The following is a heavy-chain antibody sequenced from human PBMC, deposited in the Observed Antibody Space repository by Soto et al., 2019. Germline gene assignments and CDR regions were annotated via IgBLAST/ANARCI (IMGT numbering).Heavy chain of an antibody. CDR1: GFIFSSYA. D-gene: IGHD5-18*01. V-gene: IGHV3-23*01. CDR2: ISGSGDIT. CDR3: AKDRVQLWFPFHY. J-gene: IGHJ4*02. Sequence: EVQLLESGGGLVQPGGSLRLSCAASGFIFSSYAMSWVRQAPGKGLEWVAVISGSGDITNYADSVKGRFTIYRDNSKNTLHRQMNSLRAEDTAVYYCAKDRVQLWFPFHYWGQGTLVTVSS.